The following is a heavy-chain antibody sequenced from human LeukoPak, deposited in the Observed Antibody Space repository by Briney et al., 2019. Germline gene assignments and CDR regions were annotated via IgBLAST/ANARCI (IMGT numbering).Heavy chain of an antibody. V-gene: IGHV3-13*01. D-gene: IGHD2-2*01. CDR3: ARGSTLGSCTSSSCHNWFDP. CDR1: GFTFSSYD. CDR2: IGTAGEI. J-gene: IGHJ5*02. Sequence: GGSLRLSCAASGFTFSSYDIHWVRQATGKGLEWVSGIGTAGEIYYPGSVKGRFTISRDNAENSLYLLLNSLRVEDTAVYYCARGSTLGSCTSSSCHNWFDPWGQGTLVTVSS.